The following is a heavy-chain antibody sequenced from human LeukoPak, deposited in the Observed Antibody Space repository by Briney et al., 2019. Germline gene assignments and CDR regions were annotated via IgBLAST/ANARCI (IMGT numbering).Heavy chain of an antibody. V-gene: IGHV3-53*01. J-gene: IGHJ1*01. CDR2: LYSGGTT. CDR1: GFTVTNYY. CDR3: ARGRSGSYCFQH. Sequence: GGSLRLSCAASGFTVTNYYMSWVRQAPGTGLECVSVLYSGGTTYYADSVKGRFTISRDSSKNMLYLQMNDLRAEDTAVYYCARGRSGSYCFQHWGQGTLVTVSS. D-gene: IGHD1-26*01.